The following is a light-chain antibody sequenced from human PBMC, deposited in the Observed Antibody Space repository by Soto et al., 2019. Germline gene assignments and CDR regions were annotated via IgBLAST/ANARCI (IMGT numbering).Light chain of an antibody. J-gene: IGKJ1*01. V-gene: IGKV3-11*01. CDR3: QQRSNWPRT. CDR1: QSFRGL. CDR2: DAY. Sequence: EVVLTQSPVTLSLSPGERATLSCRASQSFRGLLAWYQQKPGQAPRLLIYDAYNRATGIPPRFSGSGSGTDFTLTISSLEPEDFAVYYCQQRSNWPRTFGQGTKVDNK.